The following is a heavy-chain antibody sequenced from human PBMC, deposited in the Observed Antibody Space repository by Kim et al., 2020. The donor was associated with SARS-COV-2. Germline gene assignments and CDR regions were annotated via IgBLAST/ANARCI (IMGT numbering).Heavy chain of an antibody. CDR3: ARDQIVVVPAAISTYYYGMDV. V-gene: IGHV1-69*13. D-gene: IGHD2-2*01. CDR2: IIPIFGTA. CDR1: GCTFSSYA. Sequence: SVKVSCKASGCTFSSYAISWVRQAPGQGLEWMGGIIPIFGTANYAQKFQGRVTITADESTSTAYMELSSLRSEDTAVYYCARDQIVVVPAAISTYYYGMDVWGQGTTVTVSS. J-gene: IGHJ6*02.